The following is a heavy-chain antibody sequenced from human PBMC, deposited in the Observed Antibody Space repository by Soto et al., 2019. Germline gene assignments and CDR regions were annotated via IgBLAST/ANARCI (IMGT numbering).Heavy chain of an antibody. CDR2: IYYSGST. Sequence: SETLSLTCTVSGGSISSGDYYWSWIRQPPGKGLEWIGYIYYSGSTYYNPSLKSRVTISVDTSKNQFSLKLSSVTAADTAVYYCARDLGGSAVGWFDPWGQGTLVTVSS. CDR3: ARDLGGSAVGWFDP. J-gene: IGHJ5*02. CDR1: GGSISSGDYY. D-gene: IGHD3-10*01. V-gene: IGHV4-30-4*01.